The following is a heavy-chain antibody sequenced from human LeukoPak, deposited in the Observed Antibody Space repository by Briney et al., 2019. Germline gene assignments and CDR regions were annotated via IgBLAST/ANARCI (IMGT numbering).Heavy chain of an antibody. Sequence: PSETLSLTCTVSGGSISSYYWNWIRQSPGRGLEWIGYIYYSGSTNYNPSLKSRVTVSVDTSKNQFSLKLSSVTAADTAVYYCASYTPDRPFDYWGQGTLVTVSS. CDR3: ASYTPDRPFDY. CDR2: IYYSGST. V-gene: IGHV4-59*01. J-gene: IGHJ4*02. CDR1: GGSISSYY.